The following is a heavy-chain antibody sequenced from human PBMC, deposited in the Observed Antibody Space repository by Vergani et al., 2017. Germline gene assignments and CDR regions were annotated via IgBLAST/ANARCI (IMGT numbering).Heavy chain of an antibody. CDR3: ARDPSSSPLSLSPWSSYFDY. CDR1: GDTFTGYY. CDR2: INPSGGST. V-gene: IGHV1-2*02. Sequence: QVQLVQSGAEVKKPGASVKVSCEASGDTFTGYYMYWVRQAPGQGLEWMGWINPSGGSTSYAQKFQGRVTMTRDTSISTAYMELSRLRSDDTAVYYCARDPSSSPLSLSPWSSYFDYWGQGTLVTVSS. J-gene: IGHJ4*02. D-gene: IGHD6-6*01.